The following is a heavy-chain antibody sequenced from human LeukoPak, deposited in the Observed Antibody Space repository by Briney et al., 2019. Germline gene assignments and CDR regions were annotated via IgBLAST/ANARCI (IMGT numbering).Heavy chain of an antibody. CDR2: IYPDDSDT. CDR1: GYKFPTYR. D-gene: IGHD2-2*01. CDR3: ARHEGYCISSSCSDTFDI. Sequence: GESLKISCKGSGYKFPTYRIGWVRQMPGKGLEWMGIIYPDDSDTRYSPSFQGLVTISADKSISTAYLQWSSLKASDTAMYYCARHEGYCISSSCSDTFDIWGQGTMVTVSS. V-gene: IGHV5-51*01. J-gene: IGHJ3*02.